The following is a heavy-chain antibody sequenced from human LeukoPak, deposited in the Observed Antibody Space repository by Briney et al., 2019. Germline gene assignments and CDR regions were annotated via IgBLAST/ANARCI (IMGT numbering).Heavy chain of an antibody. V-gene: IGHV4-39*01. CDR3: ARVLTEGLRSFWYFDL. CDR2: IYYSGST. Sequence: SETLSLTCTVSGGSISSSYYYWGWIRQPPGKGLEWIGSIYYSGSTYYNPSLKSRVTISVDTSKNQFPLKLRSVTAADTAVYYCARVLTEGLRSFWYFDLWGRGTLVTVSS. J-gene: IGHJ2*01. CDR1: GGSISSSYYY. D-gene: IGHD3-9*01.